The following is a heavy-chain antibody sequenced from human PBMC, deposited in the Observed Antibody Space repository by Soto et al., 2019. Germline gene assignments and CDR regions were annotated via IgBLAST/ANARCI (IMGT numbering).Heavy chain of an antibody. D-gene: IGHD1-1*01. V-gene: IGHV4-59*01. J-gene: IGHJ4*02. CDR1: GGSISSYY. CDR2: IYYSGST. CDR3: ASMPYNYVAGRYYFDY. Sequence: QVQLQESGPGLVKPSETLSLTCTVSGGSISSYYWSWIRQPPGKGLEWIGYIYYSGSTNYNPSLKSRVPISVDTSKNQFSLKLSSVTAADTAVYYCASMPYNYVAGRYYFDYWGQGTLVTVSS.